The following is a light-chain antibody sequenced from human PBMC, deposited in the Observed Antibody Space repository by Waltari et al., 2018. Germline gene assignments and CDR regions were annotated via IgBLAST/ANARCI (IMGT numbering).Light chain of an antibody. CDR1: RSTIGSNY. J-gene: IGLJ3*02. CDR2: TDN. Sequence: QSVLTQPSSASGTPGQRVTIPCSGRRSTIGSNYVFWYQQLPGTAPKPLIHTDNQRPSGVPDRFSASKSGASASLAISGLRSDDEADYYCAAWDDSLTGRVFGGGTKLTVL. V-gene: IGLV1-47*01. CDR3: AAWDDSLTGRV.